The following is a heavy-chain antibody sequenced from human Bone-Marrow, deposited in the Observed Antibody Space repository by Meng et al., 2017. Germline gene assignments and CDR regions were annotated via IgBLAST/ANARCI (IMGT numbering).Heavy chain of an antibody. Sequence: GESLKISCRASGFTFSNYAMNWVRQAPGKGLEWVSVISTSGRITYYADSVKGRFTISRDNSKNTLYLQMNSLRAEDTAVYYCANAHNYDSSGYYSFQVYWGQGTLVTVSS. CDR2: ISTSGRIT. V-gene: IGHV3-23*01. CDR3: ANAHNYDSSGYYSFQVY. D-gene: IGHD3-22*01. CDR1: GFTFSNYA. J-gene: IGHJ4*02.